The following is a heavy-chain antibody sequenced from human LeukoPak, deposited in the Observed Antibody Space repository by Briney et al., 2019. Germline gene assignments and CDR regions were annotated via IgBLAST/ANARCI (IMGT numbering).Heavy chain of an antibody. CDR3: ASGLYELHAFDI. Sequence: ASVKVSCKASGYTFTSYGISWVRQAPGQGLEWMGWISAYNGNTSYAQKLQGRVTMTTDTSTSTAYMELRSLRSDDTAVYYCASGLYELHAFDIWGQGTMVTVSS. D-gene: IGHD1-26*01. CDR1: GYTFTSYG. CDR2: ISAYNGNT. V-gene: IGHV1-18*01. J-gene: IGHJ3*02.